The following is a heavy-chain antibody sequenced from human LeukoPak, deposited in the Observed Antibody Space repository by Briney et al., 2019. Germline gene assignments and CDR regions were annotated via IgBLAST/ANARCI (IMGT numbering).Heavy chain of an antibody. CDR2: IYYSGST. CDR1: GGSMSSRNYF. V-gene: IGHV4-39*07. CDR3: ARGVGASGKNAFDI. D-gene: IGHD1-26*01. J-gene: IGHJ3*02. Sequence: SETLSLTCTVSGGSMSSRNYFWGWIRQPPGKGLEWIGSIYYSGSTYYNPSLKSRVTISVDRSKNQFSLKLSSVTAADTAVYYCARGVGASGKNAFDIWGQGTMVTVSS.